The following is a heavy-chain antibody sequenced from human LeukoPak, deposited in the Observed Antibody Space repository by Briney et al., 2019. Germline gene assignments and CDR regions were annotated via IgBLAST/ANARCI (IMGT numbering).Heavy chain of an antibody. CDR2: IYSDGST. Sequence: GGSLRLSCAASGFTVSSNYMSWVRQAPGKGLEWVSVIYSDGSTYYADSVKGRFTISRDNSKNTLYLQMNSLRAEDTAVYYCARAGFSYSNYDRNFDYWGQGTLVTVSS. CDR1: GFTVSSNY. CDR3: ARAGFSYSNYDRNFDY. V-gene: IGHV3-53*05. D-gene: IGHD4-11*01. J-gene: IGHJ4*02.